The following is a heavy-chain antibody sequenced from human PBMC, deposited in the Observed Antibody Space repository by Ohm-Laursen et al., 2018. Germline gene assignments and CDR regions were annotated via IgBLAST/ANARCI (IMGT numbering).Heavy chain of an antibody. Sequence: SSVTVSCKASGYTFSSYDVTWVRQATGQGLEWMGGIIPIFGTANYAQKFQGRVTITADKSTSTAYMELSSLRSEDTAVYYCARVAIIVPAARVNYYGMDVWGQGTTVTVSS. D-gene: IGHD2-2*01. CDR1: GYTFSSYD. V-gene: IGHV1-69*06. CDR3: ARVAIIVPAARVNYYGMDV. CDR2: IIPIFGTA. J-gene: IGHJ6*02.